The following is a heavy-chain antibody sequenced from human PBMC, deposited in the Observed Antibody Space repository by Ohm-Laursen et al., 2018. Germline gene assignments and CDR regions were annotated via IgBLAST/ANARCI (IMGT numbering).Heavy chain of an antibody. CDR3: AKMVGAWDFFDY. J-gene: IGHJ4*02. CDR1: GFAFDDYA. Sequence: SLRLSCAASGFAFDDYAMHWVRQAPGKGLEWVSGITWNSGTITYADSVKGRFTISRDNAKNSLYLQMNSLRAEDTALYYCAKMVGAWDFFDYWGQGTLVTVSS. CDR2: ITWNSGTI. V-gene: IGHV3-9*01. D-gene: IGHD1-26*01.